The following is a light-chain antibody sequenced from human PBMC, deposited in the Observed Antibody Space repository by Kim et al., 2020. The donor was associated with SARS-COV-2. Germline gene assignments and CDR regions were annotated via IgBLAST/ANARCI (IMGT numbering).Light chain of an antibody. CDR3: SSYTSSTTWV. J-gene: IGLJ3*02. V-gene: IGLV2-14*03. CDR2: DVS. Sequence: QSALTQPASVSGSPGQSITISCTGTSSDVGGYNYVSWYQQYPGKAPKLMIYDVSRRPSGVSTRFSGSKSGNTASLTISGRQAEDEAGYFCSSYTSSTTWVFGGGTQLTVL. CDR1: SSDVGGYNY.